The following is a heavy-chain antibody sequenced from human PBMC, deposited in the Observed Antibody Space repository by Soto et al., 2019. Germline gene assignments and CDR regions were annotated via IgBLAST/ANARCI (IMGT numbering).Heavy chain of an antibody. Sequence: SETMSLTSTVSGGSISSCGYYLGWIRQPPGKGLEWIGYIYYSGSTYYNPSLKSRVTISVDTSKNQFSLKLSSVTAADTAVYYCARSRGYSSSWYGIYYYYGMDVWGQGTTVTVS. V-gene: IGHV4-39*07. J-gene: IGHJ6*02. CDR1: GGSISSCGYY. CDR3: ARSRGYSSSWYGIYYYYGMDV. D-gene: IGHD6-13*01. CDR2: IYYSGST.